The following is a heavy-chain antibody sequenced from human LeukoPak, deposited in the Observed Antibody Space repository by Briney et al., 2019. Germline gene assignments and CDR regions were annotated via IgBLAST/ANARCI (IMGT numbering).Heavy chain of an antibody. D-gene: IGHD6-19*01. J-gene: IGHJ4*02. CDR3: ARDPAVADY. CDR1: GFTFSSYG. V-gene: IGHV3-30*02. CDR2: IRNDGRNK. Sequence: GGSLRLSCGAPGFTFSSYGMHWVRQAPGKGLEWVAFIRNDGRNKYYADSVKGRFTISRDNAKNSLFLQMNSLRAEDTAVYYCARDPAVADYWDQGTLVTVSS.